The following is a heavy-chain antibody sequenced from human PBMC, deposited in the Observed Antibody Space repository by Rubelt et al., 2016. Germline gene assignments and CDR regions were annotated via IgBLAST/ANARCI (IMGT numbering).Heavy chain of an antibody. CDR2: INTNTGNP. Sequence: QVKLVQSGAEVKKPGASVKVSCKASGYSFSSYGITWVRQAPGQGLKCMGWINTNTGNPTYAQGFTGRFVFSLDTSVSTAYLQISSLKAEDTAVYYCLTSRNYYYYGMDVWGQGTTVTVSS. D-gene: IGHD1-14*01. V-gene: IGHV7-4-1*02. CDR1: GYSFSSYG. CDR3: LTSRNYYYYGMDV. J-gene: IGHJ6*02.